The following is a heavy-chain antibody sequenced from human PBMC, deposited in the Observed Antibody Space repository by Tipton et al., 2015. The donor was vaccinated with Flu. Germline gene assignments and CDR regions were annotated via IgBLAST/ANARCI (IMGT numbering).Heavy chain of an antibody. CDR3: ARAWAAAGSA. CDR1: GFTFSTSP. Sequence: LSLTCAASGFTFSTSPMHWVRQAPGKGLEWVANIKQDGSEKYYVDSVKGRFVISRDNAKNSLYLQMNSLRSEDTAIYYCARAWAAAGSAWGQGTLVTVSS. CDR2: IKQDGSEK. D-gene: IGHD6-13*01. J-gene: IGHJ5*02. V-gene: IGHV3-7*01.